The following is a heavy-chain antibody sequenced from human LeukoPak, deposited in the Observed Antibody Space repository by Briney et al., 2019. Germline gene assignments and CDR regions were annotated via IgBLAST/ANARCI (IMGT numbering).Heavy chain of an antibody. CDR3: ARDIEAAGLFLDY. CDR2: IKYDGSEK. J-gene: IGHJ4*02. D-gene: IGHD6-13*01. Sequence: TGGSLRLSCAASGFTFSSYWMTWVRQAPGKGLEWVANIKYDGSEKDYMDSVKGRFTISRDNAKNSLYLQMNSLRAEDTAVYYCARDIEAAGLFLDYWGQGTLVTVSS. V-gene: IGHV3-7*01. CDR1: GFTFSSYW.